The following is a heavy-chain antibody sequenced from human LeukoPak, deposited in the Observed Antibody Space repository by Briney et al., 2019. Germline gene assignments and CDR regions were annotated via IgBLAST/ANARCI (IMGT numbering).Heavy chain of an antibody. CDR1: GFTFSSYA. D-gene: IGHD5-12*01. V-gene: IGHV3-30-3*01. J-gene: IGHJ5*02. CDR3: ASGYSGYDPLRFDP. CDR2: ISYDGSNK. Sequence: PGGSLRLSCTTSGFTFSSYAMSWVRQAPGKGLEWVAVISYDGSNKYYADSVKGRFTISRDNSKNTLYLQMNSLRAEDTAVYYCASGYSGYDPLRFDPWGQGTLVTVSS.